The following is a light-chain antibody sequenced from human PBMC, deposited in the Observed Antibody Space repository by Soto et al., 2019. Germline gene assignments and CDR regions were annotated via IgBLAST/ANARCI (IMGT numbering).Light chain of an antibody. Sequence: DVHMTQSPSSLSASVGDRVTITCRASQSISSYLNWYQQKPGKAPKLLIYDASSLESGVPSRFSGSGSGTEFTLTITSLQPDAFATYYCQQYNSYSPTWTFGQGTKVEIK. J-gene: IGKJ1*01. V-gene: IGKV1-5*01. CDR2: DAS. CDR3: QQYNSYSPTWT. CDR1: QSISSY.